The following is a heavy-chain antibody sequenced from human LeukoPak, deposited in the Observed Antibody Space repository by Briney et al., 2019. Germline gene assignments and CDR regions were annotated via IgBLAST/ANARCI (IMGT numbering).Heavy chain of an antibody. J-gene: IGHJ4*02. CDR1: GGSFSGYY. V-gene: IGHV3-74*01. CDR3: VRDFRSADY. Sequence: ETLSLTCAVYGGSFSGYYWSWVRQAPGKGPMWVSRICPDGTVTNYADSVKARSIISRDNARNTVYLQMNRLRVEDTAVYYCVRDFRSADYWGQGTLVTVSS. CDR2: ICPDGTVT.